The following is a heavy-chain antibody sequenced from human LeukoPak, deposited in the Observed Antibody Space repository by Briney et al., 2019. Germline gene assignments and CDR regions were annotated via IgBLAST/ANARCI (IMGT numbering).Heavy chain of an antibody. D-gene: IGHD2-21*02. J-gene: IGHJ4*02. CDR3: ARHDDMVVTALGN. Sequence: KPSETLSLTCTVPGGSIRSYYWSWIRQPPGKGLEWIGYIYYSGSTNYNPSLKSRVSISVDTSKNQFSLKLSSVTAADTAVYYCARHDDMVVTALGNWGQGTLVTVSS. CDR2: IYYSGST. V-gene: IGHV4-59*08. CDR1: GGSIRSYY.